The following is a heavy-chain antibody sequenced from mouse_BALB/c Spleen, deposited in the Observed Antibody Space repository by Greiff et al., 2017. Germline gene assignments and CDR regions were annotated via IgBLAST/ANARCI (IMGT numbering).Heavy chain of an antibody. V-gene: IGHV1S81*02. CDR1: GYTFTSYY. J-gene: IGHJ4*01. CDR3: ARFAMDY. Sequence: VQLQESGAELVKPGASVKLSCKASGYTFTSYYMYWVKQRPGQGLEWIGEINPSNGGTNFNEKFKSKATLTVDKSSSTAYMQLSSLTSEDSAVYYCARFAMDYWGQGTSVTVSS. CDR2: INPSNGGT.